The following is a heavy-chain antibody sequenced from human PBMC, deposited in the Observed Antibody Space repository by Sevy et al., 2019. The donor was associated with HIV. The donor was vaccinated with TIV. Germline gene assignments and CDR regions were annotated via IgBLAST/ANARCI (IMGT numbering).Heavy chain of an antibody. CDR3: TSLPIAAAGTSTYYYGMDV. V-gene: IGHV3-73*01. CDR1: GFTFSGSA. J-gene: IGHJ6*02. D-gene: IGHD6-13*01. Sequence: GGSLRLSCAASGFTFSGSAMHWVRQASGKGLEWAGRIRSKANSYATAYAASVKGRFTISRDDSKNTAYLQMNSLKTEDTAVYYCTSLPIAAAGTSTYYYGMDVWGQGTTVTVSS. CDR2: IRSKANSYAT.